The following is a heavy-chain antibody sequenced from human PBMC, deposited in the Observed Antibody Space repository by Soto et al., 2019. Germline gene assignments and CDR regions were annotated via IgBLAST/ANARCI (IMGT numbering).Heavy chain of an antibody. D-gene: IGHD1-26*01. Sequence: ASVKVSCKASGYTFTSYGISWVRQAPGQGLEWMGWISAYNGNTNYAQKLQGRVTMTTDTSTSTAYMELRSLRSDDTAVYYCARDGTGSSGSYYYYYGMDVWGQGTTVTVSS. CDR2: ISAYNGNT. J-gene: IGHJ6*02. CDR1: GYTFTSYG. V-gene: IGHV1-18*01. CDR3: ARDGTGSSGSYYYYYGMDV.